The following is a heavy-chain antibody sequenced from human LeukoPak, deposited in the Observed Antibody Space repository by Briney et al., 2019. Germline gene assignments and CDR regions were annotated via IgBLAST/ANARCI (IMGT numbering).Heavy chain of an antibody. V-gene: IGHV3-15*01. CDR1: GFTFSNAW. CDR2: IKSKTDGGTT. J-gene: IGHJ4*02. D-gene: IGHD2-2*02. CDR3: TTDRLYCSSTSCHIRSRDDY. Sequence: GGSLRLSCAASGFTFSNAWMSWVRQAPGKGLEWVGRIKSKTDGGTTDYAAPVKGRFTISRDDSKNTLYLQMNSLKTEDTAVYYCTTDRLYCSSTSCHIRSRDDYWGQGTLVTVSS.